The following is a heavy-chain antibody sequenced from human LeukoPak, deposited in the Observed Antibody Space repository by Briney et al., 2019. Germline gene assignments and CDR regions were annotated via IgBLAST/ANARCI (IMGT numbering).Heavy chain of an antibody. CDR3: ARVITVRGVIFDY. D-gene: IGHD3-16*01. Sequence: PSETLSLTCTVSGGSFSTYYWSWIRQPPGKGLERIGYIYYSGSTNYNPSLKSRVAISVDTSKNQFSLNLSSVTAADTAVYYCARVITVRGVIFDYWGQGTLVTVSS. J-gene: IGHJ4*02. CDR1: GGSFSTYY. CDR2: IYYSGST. V-gene: IGHV4-59*01.